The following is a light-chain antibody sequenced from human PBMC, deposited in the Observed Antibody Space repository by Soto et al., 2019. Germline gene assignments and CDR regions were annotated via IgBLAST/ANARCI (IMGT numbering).Light chain of an antibody. CDR2: DDN. CDR1: SSNIGGNS. CDR3: GSWDSSLSAYV. J-gene: IGLJ1*01. V-gene: IGLV1-51*01. Sequence: VLTQPPSVSAAPGQKVTISCSGSSSNIGGNSVSWYQQLPGTAPKLLIYDDNKRPSGIPDRFSGSKSGTSATLGITGFQTGEEADYYCGSWDSSLSAYVVRAGTKVTV.